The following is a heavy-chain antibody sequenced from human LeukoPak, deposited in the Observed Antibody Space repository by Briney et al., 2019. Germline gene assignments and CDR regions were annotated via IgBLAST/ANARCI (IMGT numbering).Heavy chain of an antibody. V-gene: IGHV1-18*01. D-gene: IGHD6-19*01. CDR3: ARGATRGIAVAEDAFDI. Sequence: ASVKVSCKASGYTFTSYGISWVRQAPGQGLEWMGWISAYNSNTNYAQKLQGRVTMTTDTSTSTAYMELRSLRSDDTAVYYCARGATRGIAVAEDAFDIWGQGTMVTVSS. CDR2: ISAYNSNT. J-gene: IGHJ3*02. CDR1: GYTFTSYG.